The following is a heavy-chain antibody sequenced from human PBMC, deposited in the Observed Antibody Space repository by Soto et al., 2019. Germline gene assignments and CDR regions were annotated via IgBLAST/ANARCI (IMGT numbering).Heavy chain of an antibody. J-gene: IGHJ3*02. CDR2: ISGSGGST. Sequence: EVQLLESGGGLVQPGGSLRLSCAASGFTFSTYGMSWVRQAPGKGLEWVSAISGSGGSTFYADSVKGRFTISRDNSKNPLYLQMTSQRAEDTAVYYCAKDPPIKHTGDAFDIWGQGTMVTVSS. CDR1: GFTFSTYG. D-gene: IGHD7-27*01. CDR3: AKDPPIKHTGDAFDI. V-gene: IGHV3-23*01.